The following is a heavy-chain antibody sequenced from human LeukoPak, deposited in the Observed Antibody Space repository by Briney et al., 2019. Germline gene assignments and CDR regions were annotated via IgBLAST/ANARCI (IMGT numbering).Heavy chain of an antibody. CDR1: GGTFSSYA. J-gene: IGHJ4*02. CDR2: LIPIFVTE. V-gene: IGHV1-69*06. D-gene: IGHD2-21*01. CDR3: AREPLETPYFDY. Sequence: ASVKVSCKASGGTFSSYAISWVRQAPGQRLEWMGGLIPIFVTENYAQKFQGRVTITADKSTSTAYMELSSLRSEDTAVYYCAREPLETPYFDYWGQGTVVTVSS.